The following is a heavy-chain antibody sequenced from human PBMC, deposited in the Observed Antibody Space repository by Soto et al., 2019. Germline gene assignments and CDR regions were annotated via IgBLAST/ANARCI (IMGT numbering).Heavy chain of an antibody. Sequence: GGSLRLSCAASGVTVSSKYMTWVRQAPGKGLEWVSLIQSGGTTYYADCVKGRFTISRDTSENTLHLQMDSLRVEDTAVYYCARDDVLCDGGRCYGILLDVWGKGTTVTVSS. CDR3: ARDDVLCDGGRCYGILLDV. CDR2: IQSGGTT. V-gene: IGHV3-66*01. D-gene: IGHD2-15*01. J-gene: IGHJ6*04. CDR1: GVTVSSKY.